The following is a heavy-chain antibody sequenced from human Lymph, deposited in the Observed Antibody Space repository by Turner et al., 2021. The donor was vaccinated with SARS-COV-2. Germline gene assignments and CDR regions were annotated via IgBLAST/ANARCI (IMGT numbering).Heavy chain of an antibody. Sequence: EVQRVESGGGVVQLGRSLRLPFQASGFPFNDYAMHWVRRAQGKGVEWVSGNSWNSGTVGYTDSVKGGFAISRDNAKNSLYQQMHSLKAEDTGLNYCAKDVYRSAIRDHYYGMNVWGQGTTVTVSS. D-gene: IGHD6-25*01. J-gene: IGHJ6*02. CDR2: NSWNSGTV. CDR1: GFPFNDYA. V-gene: IGHV3-9*01. CDR3: AKDVYRSAIRDHYYGMNV.